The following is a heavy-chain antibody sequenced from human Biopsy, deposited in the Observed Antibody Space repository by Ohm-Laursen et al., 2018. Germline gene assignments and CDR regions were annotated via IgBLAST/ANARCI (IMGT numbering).Heavy chain of an antibody. CDR3: ARDPIVGSKADGMDV. CDR1: GFTFSVYA. J-gene: IGHJ6*02. CDR2: IWYDGSNE. V-gene: IGHV3-33*01. Sequence: RSLRLSCAASGFTFSVYAMHWVRQAPGKGLEWVSIIWYDGSNEYYADSVKGQFTISRDNSKNTVFLQMSSLRAEDTGVYYCARDPIVGSKADGMDVWGQGTTVTVSS. D-gene: IGHD1-26*01.